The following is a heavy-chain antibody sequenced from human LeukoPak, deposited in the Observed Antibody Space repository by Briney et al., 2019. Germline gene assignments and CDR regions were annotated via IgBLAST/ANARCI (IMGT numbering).Heavy chain of an antibody. V-gene: IGHV3-15*01. J-gene: IGHJ4*02. CDR1: GFSFNNDW. Sequence: PGGSLRLSRAASGFSFNNDWMSWVRQAPGKGLEWVGHIKSNPDGGTTEYAAPVKGRFTISRDDSKNTLYLQLNSLRTEDTAVYYCTSLGATGFYAFDYWGQGTLVTVSS. CDR2: IKSNPDGGTT. D-gene: IGHD2/OR15-2a*01. CDR3: TSLGATGFYAFDY.